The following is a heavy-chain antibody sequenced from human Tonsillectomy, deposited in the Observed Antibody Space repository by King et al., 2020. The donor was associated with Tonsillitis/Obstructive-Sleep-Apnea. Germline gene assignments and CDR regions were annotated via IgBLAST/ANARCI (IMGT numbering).Heavy chain of an antibody. D-gene: IGHD3-10*01. J-gene: IGHJ4*02. V-gene: IGHV4-34*01. CDR3: ARGAKRRGWFAYFDY. CDR1: GGSFSGYY. CDR2: INHSGST. Sequence: VQLQQWGAGLLKPSETLSLTCAVYGGSFSGYYWSWIRQPPGKGLEWIGEINHSGSTNYNPSLKSRVTISVDTSKNQFSLKLSSVTAADTAVYYCARGAKRRGWFAYFDYWGQGTLVTVSS.